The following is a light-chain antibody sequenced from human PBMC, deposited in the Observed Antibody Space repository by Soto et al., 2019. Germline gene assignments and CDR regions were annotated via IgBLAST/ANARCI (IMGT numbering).Light chain of an antibody. V-gene: IGKV3-20*01. J-gene: IGKJ1*01. CDR2: GAS. CDR3: QQYGSSPRT. Sequence: EIVLTQPPGTLSLSPGERATLSCRASQSVSSSYLAWYQQKPGQAPRLLIYGASSRATGIPDRFSGSGSGTDFTLTISRLEPEDFAAYYCQQYGSSPRTFGQGTKVDIK. CDR1: QSVSSSY.